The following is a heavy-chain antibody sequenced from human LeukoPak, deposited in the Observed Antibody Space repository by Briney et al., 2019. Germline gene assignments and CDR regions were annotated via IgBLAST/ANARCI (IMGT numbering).Heavy chain of an antibody. Sequence: GGSLRLSCAASGFTFSSYTMSWVRQAPGKGLAWVSSISGSGASTYYADSVKGWFTISRDNSKNTLYLQLNSLRAEDTAVYYCAKDSSTSNYYYGMDVWGQGTTVTVSS. CDR3: AKDSSTSNYYYGMDV. J-gene: IGHJ6*02. CDR2: ISGSGAST. D-gene: IGHD6-13*01. CDR1: GFTFSSYT. V-gene: IGHV3-23*01.